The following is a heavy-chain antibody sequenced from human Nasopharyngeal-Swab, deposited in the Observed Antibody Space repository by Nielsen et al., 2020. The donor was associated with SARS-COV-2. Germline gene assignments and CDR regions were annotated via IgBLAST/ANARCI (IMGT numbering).Heavy chain of an antibody. CDR1: GGSISGSSFF. J-gene: IGHJ3*01. CDR2: IYYSAIT. CDR3: AKPRRYNWFFDAYDL. Sequence: SETLSLTCTVSGGSISGSSFFWAWIRQSPGKGLEWIGAIYYSAITHYNPSLKSRVTISVDTSKNQFSLKLSSVTAADTAVYYCAKPRRYNWFFDAYDLWGPGTRVTVPT. V-gene: IGHV4-39*01. D-gene: IGHD1-1*01.